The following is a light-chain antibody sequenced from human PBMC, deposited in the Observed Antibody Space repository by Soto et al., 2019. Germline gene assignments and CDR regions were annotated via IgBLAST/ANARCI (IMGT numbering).Light chain of an antibody. CDR3: RSYAGNNNVI. Sequence: QSALTQPPSASGSPGQSVAISCTGTNSDVGGYNYVSWYQQYPGKAPKLMIYEVTKRPSGVPDRFSGSKSGNTASLTVSGLHAEEEADYYCRSYAGNNNVIFGAGTKPTVL. J-gene: IGLJ2*01. CDR1: NSDVGGYNY. CDR2: EVT. V-gene: IGLV2-8*01.